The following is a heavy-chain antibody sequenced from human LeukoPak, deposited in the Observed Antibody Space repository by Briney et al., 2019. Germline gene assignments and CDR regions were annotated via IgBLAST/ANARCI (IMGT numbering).Heavy chain of an antibody. J-gene: IGHJ6*03. CDR3: APWEPRGHYYMDV. D-gene: IGHD1-26*01. V-gene: IGHV3-23*01. Sequence: PGGSLRLPCAASGFTFSSYAIRWVPQAPGKGLEWVSAITVSGGSTYYADSVQGRFTIPRDNSRNTLYLQMNSLRAEDTAVYYCAPWEPRGHYYMDVWGKGTTVTVSS. CDR1: GFTFSSYA. CDR2: ITVSGGST.